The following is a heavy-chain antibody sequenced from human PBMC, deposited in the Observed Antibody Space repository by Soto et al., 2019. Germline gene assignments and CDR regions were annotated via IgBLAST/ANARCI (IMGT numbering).Heavy chain of an antibody. Sequence: QLQLQESGPGLVKPSETLSLTCTVSGGSISSTTYYWGWIRQPPGKGLEWIGSIYRSGSTYYNPSLKSRVTISVDTSNDQFSLRLSSVTAADTAVYYCARPTEPITGDAFDIWGQGTKVTV. CDR1: GGSISSTTYY. D-gene: IGHD1-20*01. J-gene: IGHJ3*02. CDR3: ARPTEPITGDAFDI. CDR2: IYRSGST. V-gene: IGHV4-39*01.